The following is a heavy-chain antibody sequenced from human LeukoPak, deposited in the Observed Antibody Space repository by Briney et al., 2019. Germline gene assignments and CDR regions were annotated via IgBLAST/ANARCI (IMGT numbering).Heavy chain of an antibody. D-gene: IGHD1-7*01. CDR3: ARGQGERELF. V-gene: IGHV1-2*06. Sequence: ASIKVSCKASGYTFTDYYLHWVRQAPGQGLEWMGRIYPTNGDTTYAQKFQDRVTMTRDTSISTAHMELSRLKSDDTAMYYCARGQGERELFWGQGTLVTVSS. CDR1: GYTFTDYY. CDR2: IYPTNGDT. J-gene: IGHJ4*02.